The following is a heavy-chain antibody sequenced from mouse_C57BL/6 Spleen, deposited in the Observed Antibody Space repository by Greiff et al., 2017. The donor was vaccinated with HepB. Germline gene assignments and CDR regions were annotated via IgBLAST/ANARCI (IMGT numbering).Heavy chain of an antibody. V-gene: IGHV1-15*01. Sequence: VQLQQSGAELVRPGASVTLSCKASGYTFTVYEMHWVKQTPVHGLEWIGAIDPETGGTAYNQKFKGKAILTADKSSSTAYMELRSLTSEDSAVYYWTRSDYGSSYWYFDVWGTGTTVTVSS. J-gene: IGHJ1*03. CDR3: TRSDYGSSYWYFDV. CDR1: GYTFTVYE. CDR2: IDPETGGT. D-gene: IGHD1-1*01.